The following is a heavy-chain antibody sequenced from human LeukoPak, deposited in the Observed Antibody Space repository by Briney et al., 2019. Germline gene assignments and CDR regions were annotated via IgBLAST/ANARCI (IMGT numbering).Heavy chain of an antibody. V-gene: IGHV3-48*04. CDR3: ARDLHRDGYNWPYFDY. D-gene: IGHD5-24*01. CDR2: ISNTGSVI. CDR1: GSTFRSHT. J-gene: IGHJ4*02. Sequence: PGGCLRLSCAASGSTFRSHTMNWVRQAPGKGLEWISYISNTGSVIYYADSVKGRFTISSDNAKNSLYLQMNSLRAEDTAVYYCARDLHRDGYNWPYFDYWGQGALVTVSS.